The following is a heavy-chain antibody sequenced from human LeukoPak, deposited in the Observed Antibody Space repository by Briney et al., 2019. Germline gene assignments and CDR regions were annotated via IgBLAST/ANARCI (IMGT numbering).Heavy chain of an antibody. V-gene: IGHV1-69*05. CDR1: GGTFSSYA. Sequence: ASVKDSCKASGGTFSSYAISWVRQAPGQGLEWMGGIIPIFGTANYAQKFQGRVTITTDESTSTAYMELSSLRSEDTAVYYCARAEQAVSDAFDIWGQGTMVTVSS. CDR3: ARAEQAVSDAFDI. CDR2: IIPIFGTA. J-gene: IGHJ3*02. D-gene: IGHD6-19*01.